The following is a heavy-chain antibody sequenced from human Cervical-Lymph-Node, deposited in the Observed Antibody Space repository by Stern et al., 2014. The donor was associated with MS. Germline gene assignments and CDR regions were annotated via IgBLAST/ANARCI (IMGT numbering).Heavy chain of an antibody. CDR3: ARRQLWQQYYGMDV. CDR1: GFTFSGYA. V-gene: IGHV3-30*01. D-gene: IGHD5-18*01. J-gene: IGHJ6*02. CDR2: ISYDGTDK. Sequence: VQLVESGGGVVQPGASLRLSCAASGFTFSGYAMHWVRQAPGKGLEWVVFISYDGTDKYYADSVKGRFTISRDNSKNMVYLQMNSLRAEDTAVWYCARRQLWQQYYGMDVWGQGTMVTVSS.